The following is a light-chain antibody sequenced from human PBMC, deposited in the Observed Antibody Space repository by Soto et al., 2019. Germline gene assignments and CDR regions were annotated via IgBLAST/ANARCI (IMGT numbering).Light chain of an antibody. V-gene: IGKV3-15*01. CDR3: QQYSSSYDTSLYT. Sequence: IMMTQSPVTLSVSPGERATLSCRASQSVNSNFAWYQQKPGQAPRLLIYGASTRAAGIPTRFRGSGSGTEFTLTISSLQSEDFAVYYCQQYSSSYDTSLYTFGQGTKVEIK. CDR1: QSVNSN. J-gene: IGKJ2*01. CDR2: GAS.